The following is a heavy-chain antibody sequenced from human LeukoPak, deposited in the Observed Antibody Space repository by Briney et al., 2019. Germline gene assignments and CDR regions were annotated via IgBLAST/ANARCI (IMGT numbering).Heavy chain of an antibody. CDR3: ARPTETTAGYYFDY. CDR2: ISPYRRDT. V-gene: IGHV1-18*01. D-gene: IGHD1/OR15-1a*01. CDR1: GYTFINSG. J-gene: IGHJ4*02. Sequence: ASVKVSSKASGYTFINSGLSWVRQAPGQGLEWIGWISPYRRDTKYAQNLQGRVTVTSDTSTSTAYMELRSLRSDDTAVYYCARPTETTAGYYFDYWGQGTLVTVSS.